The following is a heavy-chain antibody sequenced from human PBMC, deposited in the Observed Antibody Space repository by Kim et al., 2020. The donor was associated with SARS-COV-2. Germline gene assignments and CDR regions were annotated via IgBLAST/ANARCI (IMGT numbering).Heavy chain of an antibody. D-gene: IGHD3-3*01. CDR1: GFTFGDYA. Sequence: GGSLRLSCTASGFTFGDYAMSWFRQAPGKRLEWVGFIRSKAYGGTTEYAASVKGRFTISRDDSKSIAYLQMNSLKTEDTAVYYCTTFHYDFWSGYFGDYWGQGTLVTVSS. J-gene: IGHJ4*02. CDR3: TTFHYDFWSGYFGDY. V-gene: IGHV3-49*03. CDR2: IRSKAYGGTT.